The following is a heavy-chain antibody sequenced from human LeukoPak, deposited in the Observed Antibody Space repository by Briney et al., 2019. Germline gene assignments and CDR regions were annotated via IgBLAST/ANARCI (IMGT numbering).Heavy chain of an antibody. D-gene: IGHD6-13*01. Sequence: GGSLRLSCATSGFTFSDYYMSWLRQAPGKGLEWVSYISSSSSYTSYADSVKGRFTISRDNAKNSLYLQMNSLRAEDTAVYYCARDGQQLVPYGMDVWGQGTTVTVSS. CDR3: ARDGQQLVPYGMDV. J-gene: IGHJ6*02. V-gene: IGHV3-11*06. CDR2: ISSSSSYT. CDR1: GFTFSDYY.